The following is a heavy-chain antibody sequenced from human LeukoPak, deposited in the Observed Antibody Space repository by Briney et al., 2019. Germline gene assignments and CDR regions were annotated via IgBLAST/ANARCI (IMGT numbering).Heavy chain of an antibody. CDR3: ARDGGFIHY. CDR1: GFTFSIYS. Sequence: GGSLRLSCAASGFTFSIYSMGWARQAPGKGLEWVAVISYDGSNKYYADSVKGRFTISRDNSKNTLYLQMNSLRAEDTAVYYCARDGGFIHYWGQGTLVTVSS. V-gene: IGHV3-30-3*01. D-gene: IGHD3-16*01. CDR2: ISYDGSNK. J-gene: IGHJ4*02.